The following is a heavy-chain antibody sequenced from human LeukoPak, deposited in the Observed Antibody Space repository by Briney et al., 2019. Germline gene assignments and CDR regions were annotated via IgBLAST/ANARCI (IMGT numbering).Heavy chain of an antibody. Sequence: ASVKVSCKASGYTFTSYGISWVRQAPGQGLEWMGGIIPIFGTANYAQKFQGRVTITADESTSTAYMELSSLRSEDTAVYYCARAVDYDSSGYYIDYWGQGTLVTVSS. CDR3: ARAVDYDSSGYYIDY. V-gene: IGHV1-69*13. J-gene: IGHJ4*02. CDR2: IIPIFGTA. D-gene: IGHD3-22*01. CDR1: GYTFTSYG.